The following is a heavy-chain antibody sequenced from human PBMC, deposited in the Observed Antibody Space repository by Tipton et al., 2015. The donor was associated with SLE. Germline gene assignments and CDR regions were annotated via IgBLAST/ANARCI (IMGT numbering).Heavy chain of an antibody. J-gene: IGHJ5*02. CDR3: AKGPSVAATSWFDP. D-gene: IGHD2-15*01. CDR2: IRGSGNYI. CDR1: GFTFSSYP. Sequence: SLRLSCAASGFTFSSYPMNWVRQAPGKGLEWVSSIRGSGNYIYYADSVKGRFTISRDNSKNSLYLQMNSLRAEDTAVYYCAKGPSVAATSWFDPWGQGTLVTVSS. V-gene: IGHV3-21*04.